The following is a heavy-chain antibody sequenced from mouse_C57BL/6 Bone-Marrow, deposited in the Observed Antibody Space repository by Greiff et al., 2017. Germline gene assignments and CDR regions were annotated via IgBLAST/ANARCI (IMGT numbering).Heavy chain of an antibody. CDR1: GYTFTAYW. V-gene: IGHV1-9*01. CDR3: FYGSSFDY. CDR2: ILPGSGST. D-gene: IGHD1-1*01. Sequence: VQLQQSGAELMKPGASVKLSCKATGYTFTAYWIQWVKQRPGHGLEWIGEILPGSGSTNYNVKFKGKATFTADTSSNTAYMQLSSLTTEDSAISYCFYGSSFDYWGQGTTLTVSS. J-gene: IGHJ2*01.